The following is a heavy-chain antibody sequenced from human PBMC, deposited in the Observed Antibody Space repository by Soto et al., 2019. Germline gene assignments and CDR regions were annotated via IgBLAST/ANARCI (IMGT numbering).Heavy chain of an antibody. CDR3: ARDIVSVGSRANDAFDV. V-gene: IGHV1-3*01. J-gene: IGHJ3*01. D-gene: IGHD1-26*01. Sequence: QVQLVQSGAELKKPGASVNISCQTSGFTFSDTLINWVRQGPGQRLEWMGWINPANGNTRYSESFQGRVTISSRSSASTAYVALSNLTSEDTAVYYVARDIVSVGSRANDAFDVWRQGTMITVSS. CDR2: INPANGNT. CDR1: GFTFSDTL.